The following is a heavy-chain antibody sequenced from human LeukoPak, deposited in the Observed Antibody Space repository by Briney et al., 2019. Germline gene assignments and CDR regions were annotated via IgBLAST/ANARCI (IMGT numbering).Heavy chain of an antibody. CDR3: ARDTGWYFDL. Sequence: GGSLRLSCAASGFTFSNYNMNWVRQVPGKGLVWVSRITGDGSSTTYADSVKGRFTISRDNAKNTVFLQMISLRAEDTAVYYCARDTGWYFDLWGRGTLVTVSS. J-gene: IGHJ2*01. D-gene: IGHD4-17*01. V-gene: IGHV3-74*01. CDR2: ITGDGSST. CDR1: GFTFSNYN.